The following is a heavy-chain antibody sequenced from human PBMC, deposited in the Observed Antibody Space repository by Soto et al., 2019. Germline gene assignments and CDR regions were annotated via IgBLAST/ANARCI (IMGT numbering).Heavy chain of an antibody. CDR1: GGSVSGGSYY. D-gene: IGHD3-10*01. V-gene: IGHV4-61*01. CDR2: IYYSGST. J-gene: IGHJ4*02. CDR3: ASQVWFGEADY. Sequence: QVQLQESGPGLVKPSEILSLTCTVSGGSVSGGSYYWSWIRQPPGKALECIGYIYYSGSTNYNPSLTSRVSISIDRSENQFSLKLTSVTAADTAVYYCASQVWFGEADYWGQGTLVTVSS.